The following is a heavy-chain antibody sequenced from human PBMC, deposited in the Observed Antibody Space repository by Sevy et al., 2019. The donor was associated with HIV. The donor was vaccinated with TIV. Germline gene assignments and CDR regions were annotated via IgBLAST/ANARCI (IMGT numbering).Heavy chain of an antibody. Sequence: GGSLRLSCTASGFTFDNYAMSWFRQAPGKGLEWVAFIARNAYEAYGGTAEYAASVKGRIIISRDDSKSIAYLQMNSLKTEDTAVYYCSRGLATADTPEYYFDYWGQGTLVTVSS. J-gene: IGHJ4*02. CDR2: IARNAYEAYGGTA. CDR1: GFTFDNYA. D-gene: IGHD5-12*01. CDR3: SRGLATADTPEYYFDY. V-gene: IGHV3-49*03.